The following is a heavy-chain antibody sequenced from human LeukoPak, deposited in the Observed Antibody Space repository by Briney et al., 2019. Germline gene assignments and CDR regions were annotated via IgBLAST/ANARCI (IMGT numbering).Heavy chain of an antibody. D-gene: IGHD2-2*01. V-gene: IGHV3-21*01. CDR1: GFTFSCYS. J-gene: IGHJ6*02. CDR2: ICIIICYI. Sequence: KPGGSLRLFRAPSGFTFSCYSLNWVRPAPRKGLAWVSSICIIICYIYFPASVKGRFTISRDNAKNSLYLQMNSLRAEDTAVYYCASVGYCSSTSCKAGGYGMDVWGQGTTVTVSS. CDR3: ASVGYCSSTSCKAGGYGMDV.